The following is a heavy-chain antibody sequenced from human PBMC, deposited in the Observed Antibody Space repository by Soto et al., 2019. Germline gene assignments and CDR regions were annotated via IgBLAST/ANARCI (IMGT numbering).Heavy chain of an antibody. J-gene: IGHJ4*02. CDR1: GFAFSSYG. D-gene: IGHD3-10*01. CDR3: VSDRGHGNASGPYS. Sequence: QAQLVESGGGVVQPGRSLRLSCAASGFAFSSYGMHWVRQAPGTGLEWVAVISYDGSLQHYADSVKGRFTISRDNSKNMVLLQISSVTAADTAVYYCVSDRGHGNASGPYSWGQGTLVSVSS. CDR2: ISYDGSLQ. V-gene: IGHV3-30*03.